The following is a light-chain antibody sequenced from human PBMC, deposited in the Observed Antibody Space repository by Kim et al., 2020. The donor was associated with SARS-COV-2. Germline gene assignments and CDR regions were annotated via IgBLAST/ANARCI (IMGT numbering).Light chain of an antibody. J-gene: IGLJ2*01. CDR3: SSYAGSNNLV. Sequence: GQSVTIPRPGTSSDVGGYNYVSWYQQHPGKAPKLMIYEVSKRPSGVPDRFSGSKSGNTASLTVSGLQAEDEADYYCSSYAGSNNLVFGGGTQLTVL. CDR2: EVS. V-gene: IGLV2-8*01. CDR1: SSDVGGYNY.